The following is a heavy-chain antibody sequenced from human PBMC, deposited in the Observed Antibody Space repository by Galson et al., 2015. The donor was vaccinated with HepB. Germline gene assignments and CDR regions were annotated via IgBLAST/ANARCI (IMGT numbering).Heavy chain of an antibody. D-gene: IGHD1-26*01. Sequence: VKVSCKVSGYTFTDYYMHWVQQAPGKGLEWMGLVDPEDGETIYAEKFQGRVTITADTSTDTAYMELRSLRSDDTAVYYCARRVGATPADAFDIWGQGTMVTVSS. CDR3: ARRVGATPADAFDI. CDR2: VDPEDGET. CDR1: GYTFTDYY. J-gene: IGHJ3*02. V-gene: IGHV1-69-2*01.